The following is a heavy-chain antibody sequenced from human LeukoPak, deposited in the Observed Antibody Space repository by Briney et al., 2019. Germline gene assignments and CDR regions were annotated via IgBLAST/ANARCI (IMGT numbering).Heavy chain of an antibody. D-gene: IGHD3-10*01. CDR3: ARDRSGSYSISNWFDP. CDR1: GFTFCSYG. V-gene: IGHV3-33*01. J-gene: IGHJ5*02. CDR2: IWYDGSNK. Sequence: GRALRLSCAASGFTFCSYGMHWVREAPGTGLEWVAVIWYDGSNKYYADSVKGRFTISRDNSKNTRYLQMNSLRAEDTAVYYCARDRSGSYSISNWFDPWGQGTLVTVSS.